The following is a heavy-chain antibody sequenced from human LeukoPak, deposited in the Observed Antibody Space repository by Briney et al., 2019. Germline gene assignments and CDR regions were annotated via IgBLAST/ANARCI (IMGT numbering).Heavy chain of an antibody. CDR1: GGSISSYY. D-gene: IGHD6-13*01. CDR3: ARQGVGPKIYSSSWYWFDP. CDR2: VYYTGST. J-gene: IGHJ5*02. V-gene: IGHV4-59*08. Sequence: KASETLSLTCSVSGGSISSYYWSWIRQSPGKGLEWIGYVYYTGSTNYNPSFRSRVTISVDMSKNQFSLKLSSVTAADTAVYYCARQGVGPKIYSSSWYWFDPWGQGTLVTVSS.